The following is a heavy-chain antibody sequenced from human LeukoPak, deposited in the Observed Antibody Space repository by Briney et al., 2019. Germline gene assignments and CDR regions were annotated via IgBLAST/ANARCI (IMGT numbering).Heavy chain of an antibody. Sequence: GGSQRLSCAASGFTFSSYSMNWVRQAPGKGLEWVSYISSNSSTIYYADSVKGRFTISRDNAKNSLYLQMNSLRDEDTAVYYCARGDIVATLPRGWFDPWGQGTLVTVSS. J-gene: IGHJ5*02. D-gene: IGHD5-12*01. CDR1: GFTFSSYS. V-gene: IGHV3-48*02. CDR2: ISSNSSTI. CDR3: ARGDIVATLPRGWFDP.